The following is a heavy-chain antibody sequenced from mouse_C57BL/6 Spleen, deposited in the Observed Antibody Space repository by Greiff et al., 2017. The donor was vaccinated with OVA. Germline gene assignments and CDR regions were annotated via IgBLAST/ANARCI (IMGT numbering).Heavy chain of an antibody. D-gene: IGHD2-3*01. CDR1: GYTFTSYW. Sequence: QVQLKESGAELVMPGASVKLSCKASGYTFTSYWMHWVKQRPGQGLEWIGEIDPSDSYTNYNQKFKGKSTLTVDKSSSTAYMQLSSLTSEDSAVYYCARKDGDWFAYWGQGTLVTVSA. V-gene: IGHV1-69*01. CDR3: ARKDGDWFAY. J-gene: IGHJ3*01. CDR2: IDPSDSYT.